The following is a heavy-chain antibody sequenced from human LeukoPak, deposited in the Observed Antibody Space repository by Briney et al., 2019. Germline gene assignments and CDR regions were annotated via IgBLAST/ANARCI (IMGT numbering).Heavy chain of an antibody. J-gene: IGHJ3*02. CDR1: GDSASSDSAA. CDR2: TYYRSKWYN. Sequence: SQTLSLTCAISGDSASSDSAAWNWIRQSPSRGLEWLGRTYYRSKWYNDYAVSVKSRITINPDTSKNQFSLQLNSVTPEDTAVYYCVRGHIGVAAHDDAFDIWGQGTMVTVSS. CDR3: VRGHIGVAAHDDAFDI. D-gene: IGHD6-19*01. V-gene: IGHV6-1*01.